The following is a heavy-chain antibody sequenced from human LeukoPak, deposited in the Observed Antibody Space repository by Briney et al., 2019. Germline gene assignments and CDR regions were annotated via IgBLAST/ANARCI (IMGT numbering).Heavy chain of an antibody. D-gene: IGHD4-23*01. V-gene: IGHV4-34*01. CDR2: INHSGST. CDR1: GGSFSGYY. Sequence: PSETLSLTCAVYGGSFSGYYWSWIRQPPGKGLEWIGEINHSGSTNYNPSLKSRVTISVDTSKNQFSLKLSSVTAADTAVYYCARATVVTPRDYYYMDVWGEGTTVTVSS. CDR3: ARATVVTPRDYYYMDV. J-gene: IGHJ6*03.